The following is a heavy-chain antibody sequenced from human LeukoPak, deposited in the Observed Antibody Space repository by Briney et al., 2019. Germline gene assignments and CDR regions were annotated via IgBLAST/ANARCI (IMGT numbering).Heavy chain of an antibody. V-gene: IGHV4-61*02. CDR1: DDAITIGSHY. J-gene: IGHJ5*02. CDR3: ARESGELIGYQWIDP. CDR2: VYDSGST. D-gene: IGHD3-10*01. Sequence: PSETLSLTCTISDDAITIGSHYWSWIRQPAGKAMQWIGRVYDSGSTDYNVSLRSRVAILVDMSKKQFSLRLSSVTAADTAVYYCARESGELIGYQWIDPWGQGILVTVSS.